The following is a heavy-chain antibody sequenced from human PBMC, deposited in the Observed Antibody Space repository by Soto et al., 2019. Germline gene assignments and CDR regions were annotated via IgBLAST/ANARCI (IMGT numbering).Heavy chain of an antibody. Sequence: SETLSFTCTVSDGSISSGGYYWSWIRQHPRKSLVWIGYIYYSGSTYYHPSLLSRVTISVDTSMNEFSLKLSSVTAADTAVYYCAILLPYNYDSSGLTALRDYWGQGTLVTVSS. CDR1: DGSISSGGYY. CDR2: IYYSGST. D-gene: IGHD3-22*01. V-gene: IGHV4-31*03. J-gene: IGHJ4*02. CDR3: AILLPYNYDSSGLTALRDY.